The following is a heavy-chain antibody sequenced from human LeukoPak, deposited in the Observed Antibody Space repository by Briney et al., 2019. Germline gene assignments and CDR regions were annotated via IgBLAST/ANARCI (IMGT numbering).Heavy chain of an antibody. J-gene: IGHJ3*01. CDR3: AKLPTANDAFDV. CDR1: GFTFSSYG. Sequence: GRSLRLSCAASGFTFSSYGMHWVRQAPGKGLEWVAVIWYDGSNKYYADSVKGRFTISRDNYKNTLYLQMNSLRAEDTAVYYCAKLPTANDAFDVWGQGTMVTVSS. CDR2: IWYDGSNK. V-gene: IGHV3-33*06.